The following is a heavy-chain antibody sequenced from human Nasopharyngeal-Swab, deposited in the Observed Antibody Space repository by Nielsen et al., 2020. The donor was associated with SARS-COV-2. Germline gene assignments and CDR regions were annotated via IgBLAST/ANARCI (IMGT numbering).Heavy chain of an antibody. Sequence: SQTLSLTCAVYGGSFSGYYWSWIRQPPGKGLEWTGEINHSGSTNYNPSLKSRVTISVDTSKNQFSLKLSSVTAADTAVYYCRGITGTPGAFDIWGQGTMVTVSS. CDR2: INHSGST. D-gene: IGHD1-20*01. CDR3: RGITGTPGAFDI. CDR1: GGSFSGYY. J-gene: IGHJ3*02. V-gene: IGHV4-34*03.